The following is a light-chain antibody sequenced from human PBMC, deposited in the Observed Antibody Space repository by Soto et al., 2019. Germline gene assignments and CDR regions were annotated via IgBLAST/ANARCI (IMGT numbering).Light chain of an antibody. J-gene: IGKJ2*01. V-gene: IGKV1-5*01. CDR2: DAS. Sequence: DIELTQSPSTLSASVGAIVTVPCRASQSIDNFLAWYQQQSGKAPNLLIYDASNLECGVPSRFSGSGSESEFNLTITSLQPEDFAPYYYQQYQYYSPSTFGQWPKLDI. CDR3: QQYQYYSPST. CDR1: QSIDNF.